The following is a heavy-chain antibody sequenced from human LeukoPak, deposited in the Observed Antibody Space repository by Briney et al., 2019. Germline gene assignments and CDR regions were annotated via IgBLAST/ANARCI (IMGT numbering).Heavy chain of an antibody. Sequence: PSETLSLTCTVSGGSISSYHWNWIRLPPGKGLEWIGYVHYSGTTKYNPSLKSRVTMSVDTSKNQISLRVNSVTAADTAVYYCARELRYCSGGTCYSSHAFDIWGQGTMVTVSS. D-gene: IGHD2-15*01. J-gene: IGHJ3*02. CDR2: VHYSGTT. CDR3: ARELRYCSGGTCYSSHAFDI. V-gene: IGHV4-59*01. CDR1: GGSISSYH.